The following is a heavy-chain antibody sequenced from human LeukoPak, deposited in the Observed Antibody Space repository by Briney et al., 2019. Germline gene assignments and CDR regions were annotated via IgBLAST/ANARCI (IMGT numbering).Heavy chain of an antibody. V-gene: IGHV4-30-4*01. CDR3: ARGVYGYFFAWFDP. Sequence: PSQTLSLTCTVSGGSISCGDYYWSWIRQPPGKGLEWIGYIYYSGSTYYNPSLKSRVTISVDTSKNQFSLKLSSVTAADTAVYYCARGVYGYFFAWFDPWGQGTLVTVSS. CDR1: GGSISCGDYY. J-gene: IGHJ5*02. CDR2: IYYSGST. D-gene: IGHD5-18*01.